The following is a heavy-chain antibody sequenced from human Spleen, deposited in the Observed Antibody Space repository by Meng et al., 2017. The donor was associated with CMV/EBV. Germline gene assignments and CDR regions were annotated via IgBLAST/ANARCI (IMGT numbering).Heavy chain of an antibody. Sequence: GESLKISCAASGFTVSSNYMSWVRQAPGKGLEWVSVIYSGGSTYYADSVKGRFTISRDNSKNTLYLQMNSLRVKDTAVYYCASRDTYSSPDYWGQGTLVTVSS. CDR1: GFTVSSNY. CDR3: ASRDTYSSPDY. CDR2: IYSGGST. D-gene: IGHD6-19*01. V-gene: IGHV3-53*01. J-gene: IGHJ4*02.